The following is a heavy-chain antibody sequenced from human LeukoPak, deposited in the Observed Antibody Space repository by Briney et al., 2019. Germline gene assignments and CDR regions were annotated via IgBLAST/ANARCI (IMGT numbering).Heavy chain of an antibody. CDR3: AKATFFSGSYFYFDY. CDR2: ISGSGGST. Sequence: GGSLRLSCAASGFTFSSYAMSWVRQAPGKGLEWVSAISGSGGSTYYADSVKGRFTISGDNSKNTLYLQMNSLRAEDTAVYYCAKATFFSGSYFYFDYWGQGTLVTVSS. V-gene: IGHV3-23*01. J-gene: IGHJ4*02. D-gene: IGHD1-26*01. CDR1: GFTFSSYA.